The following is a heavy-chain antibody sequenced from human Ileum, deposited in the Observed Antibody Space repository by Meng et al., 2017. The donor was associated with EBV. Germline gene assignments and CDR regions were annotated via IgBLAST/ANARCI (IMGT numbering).Heavy chain of an antibody. CDR2: IYYSGTT. CDR3: ASRELAPFDY. Sequence: RRQLRGCGEARVKPSVSLSLRISGAGGSCISRKYSWGWFRQPPGKALEWIASIYYSGTTYYNPSLQSRVSISVDKSKNQVSLNMTSMTAADTAVYYCASRELAPFDYWGQGTLVTVSS. D-gene: IGHD1-26*01. J-gene: IGHJ4*02. CDR1: GGSCISRKYS. V-gene: IGHV4-39*06.